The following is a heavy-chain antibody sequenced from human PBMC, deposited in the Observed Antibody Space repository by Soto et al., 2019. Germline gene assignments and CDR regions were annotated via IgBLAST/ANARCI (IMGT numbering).Heavy chain of an antibody. Sequence: QVQLEQSGAEVKKPGASVKVSCKASGYTFTAYFLHWVRQVPGQGFEWMAGINPRSDVTNYAQKFQGRVTVTRDTAISTVYMELNNMTFNDTAVYYCVRGSAGGGAYWGQGTRVVVSS. V-gene: IGHV1-2*02. CDR3: VRGSAGGGAY. CDR2: INPRSDVT. CDR1: GYTFTAYF. J-gene: IGHJ4*02. D-gene: IGHD6-13*01.